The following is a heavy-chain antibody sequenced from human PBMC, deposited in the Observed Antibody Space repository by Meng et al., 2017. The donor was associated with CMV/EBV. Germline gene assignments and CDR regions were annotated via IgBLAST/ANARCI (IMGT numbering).Heavy chain of an antibody. D-gene: IGHD6-19*01. CDR1: GFTFSSYD. V-gene: IGHV3-23*01. Sequence: LSCAACGFTFSSYDMGWVRQAPGKGLEWVSAISGSGGSTYYADSVKGRFTISRDNSKNTLYLQMNSLRAEDTAVYYCAKWSSSGWLDYWGQGTLVTVSS. CDR3: AKWSSSGWLDY. J-gene: IGHJ4*02. CDR2: ISGSGGST.